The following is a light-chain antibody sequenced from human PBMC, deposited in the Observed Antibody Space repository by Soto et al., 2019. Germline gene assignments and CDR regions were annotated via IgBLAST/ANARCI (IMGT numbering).Light chain of an antibody. CDR3: QKYYSAPQT. J-gene: IGKJ1*01. V-gene: IGKV1-27*01. CDR1: QGISRY. CDR2: AAS. Sequence: DIQMTQSPSSLSASVGDRVTITCRASQGISRYLAWYQQKPGKVPKLLIYAASTLQSGVPSRFSGSGAGTDFTITISSLQPEDVATYYCQKYYSAPQTFGQGTKLEIK.